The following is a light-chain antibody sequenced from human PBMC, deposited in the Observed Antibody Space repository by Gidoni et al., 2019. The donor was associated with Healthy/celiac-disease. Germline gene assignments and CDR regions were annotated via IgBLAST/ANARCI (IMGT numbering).Light chain of an antibody. CDR1: QSVSSY. V-gene: IGKV3-11*01. J-gene: IGKJ2*04. CDR3: QQRSNWPLSS. CDR2: DAS. Sequence: VLTQSPATLSLSPGESATLSCRASQSVSSYLAWYQQKPGQAPRLLIYDASNRATGIPARFSGSGSGTDFTLTISSLEPEDFAVYYCQQRSNWPLSSFGQXTKLEIK.